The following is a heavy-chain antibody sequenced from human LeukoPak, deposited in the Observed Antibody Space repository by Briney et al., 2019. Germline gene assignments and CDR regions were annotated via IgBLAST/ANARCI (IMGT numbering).Heavy chain of an antibody. D-gene: IGHD4-23*01. V-gene: IGHV1-2*02. J-gene: IGHJ6*02. CDR2: INPNSGGT. Sequence: ASVKVSCKASGYSFTGYYIHWVRQAPGQGLEWMGWINPNSGGTKYAQKFQGRLTMTRDTSISTANTELSRLRSDDAAVYYCARERTTVVTLDYYYGMDVWGQGTTVTVSS. CDR3: ARERTTVVTLDYYYGMDV. CDR1: GYSFTGYY.